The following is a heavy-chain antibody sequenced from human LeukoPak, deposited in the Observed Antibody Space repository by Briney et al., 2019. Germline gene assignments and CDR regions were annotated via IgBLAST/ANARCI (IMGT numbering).Heavy chain of an antibody. V-gene: IGHV4-61*02. Sequence: SETLSLTCTVSGGSISSGSYYWSWIRQPAGTGLEWIGRIYTSGSTNYNPSLKSRVTISVDTSKNQFSLKLSSVAAADTAVYYCARDANPHIKTGYYIWLFDYWGQGTLVTVSS. CDR3: ARDANPHIKTGYYIWLFDY. D-gene: IGHD3-9*01. CDR2: IYTSGST. CDR1: GGSISSGSYY. J-gene: IGHJ4*02.